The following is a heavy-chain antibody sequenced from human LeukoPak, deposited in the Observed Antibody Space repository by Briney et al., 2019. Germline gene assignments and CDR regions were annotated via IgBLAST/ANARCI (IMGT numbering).Heavy chain of an antibody. CDR2: MNPNSGNT. D-gene: IGHD2-2*01. V-gene: IGHV1-8*01. CDR1: GYTFTSYD. CDR3: ATAYCSSTSCYRYNWFDP. Sequence: ASVKVSCKASGYTFTSYDINWVRQATGQGLEWMGWMNPNSGNTGYAQEFQGRVTMTGDTSTDTAYMELSSLRSEDTAVYYCATAYCSSTSCYRYNWFDPWGQGTLVTVSS. J-gene: IGHJ5*02.